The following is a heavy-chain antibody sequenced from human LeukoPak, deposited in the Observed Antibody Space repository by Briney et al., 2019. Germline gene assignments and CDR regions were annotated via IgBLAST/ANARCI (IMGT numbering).Heavy chain of an antibody. CDR2: IKRDGSEK. CDR1: GFTFSNYW. CDR3: ARPPNIAAAGQD. J-gene: IGHJ4*02. V-gene: IGHV3-7*01. D-gene: IGHD6-13*01. Sequence: GGSLRLSCAASGFTFSNYWMTWVRQAPGKGLEWVANIKRDGSEKYYIDSVKGRFTISRDNAKNLLYLQMNSLRAEDTAVYYCARPPNIAAAGQDWGQGTQVTVSS.